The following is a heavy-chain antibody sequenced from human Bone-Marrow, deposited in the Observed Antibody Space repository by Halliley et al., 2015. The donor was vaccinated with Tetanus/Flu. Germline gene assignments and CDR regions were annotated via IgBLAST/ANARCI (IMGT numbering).Heavy chain of an antibody. D-gene: IGHD3-16*01. CDR3: ARDLGRAHSRGIDY. Sequence: SLRLSCAASGFTFSSYSMNWVRQAPGRGLEWVSSISSSSSHIYYGDSVKGRFTYYADSVKGRFTISRDDAKNSLYLQMNSLRAEDTAIYYCARDLGRAHSRGIDYWGLGTLVTVSS. V-gene: IGHV3-21*01. J-gene: IGHJ4*02. CDR1: GFTFSSYS. CDR2: ISSSSSHI.